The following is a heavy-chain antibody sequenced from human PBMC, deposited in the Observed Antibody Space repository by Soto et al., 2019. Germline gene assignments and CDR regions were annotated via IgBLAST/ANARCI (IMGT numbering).Heavy chain of an antibody. Sequence: GASVKVSCKASGYTFTSYAMHWVRQAPGQRLEWMGWINAGNGNTKYSQKFQGRVTITRDTSASTAYMELSSLRSEDTAVYYCARGGRVVVVAATNNYYYGMDVWGQGTTVTVSS. J-gene: IGHJ6*02. CDR3: ARGGRVVVVAATNNYYYGMDV. CDR2: INAGNGNT. V-gene: IGHV1-3*01. D-gene: IGHD2-15*01. CDR1: GYTFTSYA.